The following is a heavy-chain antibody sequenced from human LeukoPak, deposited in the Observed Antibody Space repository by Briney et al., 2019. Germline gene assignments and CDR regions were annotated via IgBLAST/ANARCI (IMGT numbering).Heavy chain of an antibody. V-gene: IGHV3-30*04. CDR3: AREIIAAADKYYFDY. CDR2: TSYDGSNK. CDR1: GFTFSSYA. Sequence: GGSLRLSCAASGFTFSSYAMHWVRQAPGKGLEWVAVTSYDGSNKYYADSVKGRFTISRDNSKNTLYLQMNSLRAEDTAVYYCAREIIAAADKYYFDYWGQGTLVTVSS. D-gene: IGHD6-13*01. J-gene: IGHJ4*02.